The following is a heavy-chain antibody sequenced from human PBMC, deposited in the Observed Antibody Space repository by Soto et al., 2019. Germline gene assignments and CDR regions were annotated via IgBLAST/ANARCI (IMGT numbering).Heavy chain of an antibody. J-gene: IGHJ4*02. D-gene: IGHD1-26*01. CDR1: GFTCSDYY. V-gene: IGHV3-11*05. CDR3: ARGGAAPV. CDR2: ISNSRGST. Sequence: GGSLRLSCVASGFTCSDYYMNWIRQAPGKRPEWLSYISNSRGSTKYADSVKGRFTISRDNAKRSVYLQMNGLRVDDTAVYYCARGGAAPVWGQGTLVTVSS.